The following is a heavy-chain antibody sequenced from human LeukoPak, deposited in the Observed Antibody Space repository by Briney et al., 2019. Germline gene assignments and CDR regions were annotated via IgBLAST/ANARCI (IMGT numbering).Heavy chain of an antibody. V-gene: IGHV3-15*01. J-gene: IGHJ6*03. CDR3: TTLKDIVVVVAATPDYYYYMDV. CDR2: IKSKTDGGTT. D-gene: IGHD2-15*01. CDR1: GFTFSNAW. Sequence: PGGSLRLSCAASGFTFSNAWMSWVCQAPGKGLEWVGRIKSKTDGGTTDYAAPVKGRFTISRDDSKNTLYLQMNSLKTEDTAVYYCTTLKDIVVVVAATPDYYYYMDVWGKGTTVTVSS.